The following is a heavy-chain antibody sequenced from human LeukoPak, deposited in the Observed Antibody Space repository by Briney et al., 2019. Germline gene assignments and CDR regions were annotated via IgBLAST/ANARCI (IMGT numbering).Heavy chain of an antibody. V-gene: IGHV4-61*01. CDR1: GGSFSSGTYY. D-gene: IGHD4-17*01. CDR3: ARDKYGDYGAFDY. J-gene: IGHJ4*02. Sequence: PSETLSLTCTVSGGSFSSGTYYWSWIRQPPGKGLEWIGYIYYSGSTNYNPSLKSRVTISVDTSKNQFSLKLSSVTAADTAVYYCARDKYGDYGAFDYWGQGTLVTVSS. CDR2: IYYSGST.